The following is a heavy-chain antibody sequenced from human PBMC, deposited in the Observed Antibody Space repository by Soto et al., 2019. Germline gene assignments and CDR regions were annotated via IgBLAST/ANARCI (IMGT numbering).Heavy chain of an antibody. V-gene: IGHV1-58*01. Sequence: ASVKVSCKASGFTFSSSAVQWVRQARGQRLEWIGWIVVGSGNTNYAQKFQERVTITRDMSTSTAYMELSRLRSDDTAVYYCARGVSTIFGVVIDFDYWGQGTLVTVSS. CDR2: IVVGSGNT. J-gene: IGHJ4*02. CDR1: GFTFSSSA. D-gene: IGHD3-3*01. CDR3: ARGVSTIFGVVIDFDY.